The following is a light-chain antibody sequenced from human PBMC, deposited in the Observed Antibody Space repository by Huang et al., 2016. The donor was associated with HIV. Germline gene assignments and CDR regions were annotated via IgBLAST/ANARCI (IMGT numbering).Light chain of an antibody. CDR2: DAS. V-gene: IGKV3-11*01. CDR3: QQRSNWRT. Sequence: EIVLTQSPATLSLSPGESATLSCRASQSVSSYLAWYQQKPGQAPRRLIYDASNRATGIPARFSGSGSGTDFTLTSSSLEPEDFAVYYCQQRSNWRTFGQGTRLEIK. J-gene: IGKJ5*01. CDR1: QSVSSY.